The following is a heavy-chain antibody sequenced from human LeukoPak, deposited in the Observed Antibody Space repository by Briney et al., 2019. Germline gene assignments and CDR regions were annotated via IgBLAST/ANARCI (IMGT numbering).Heavy chain of an antibody. V-gene: IGHV3-53*01. D-gene: IGHD3-9*01. J-gene: IGHJ3*02. CDR3: ARGSDILTGYPENAFDI. CDR1: GFTVSSNY. Sequence: QPGGSLRLSCAASGFTVSSNYMSWVRQAPGKGLEWVSVIYSGGSTYYADSVKGRFTISRDNAKNSLYLQMNSLRGEDTAVYYCARGSDILTGYPENAFDIWGQGTMVTVSS. CDR2: IYSGGST.